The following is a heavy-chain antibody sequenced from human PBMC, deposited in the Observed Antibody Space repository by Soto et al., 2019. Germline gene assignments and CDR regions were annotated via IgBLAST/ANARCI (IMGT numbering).Heavy chain of an antibody. D-gene: IGHD3-22*01. CDR2: IYYSGST. J-gene: IGHJ4*02. CDR1: GGSISSYY. Sequence: SETLSLTCTVSGGSISSYYWSWIRQPPGKGLEWIGYIYYSGSTNYNPSLKSRVTISVDTSKNQFSLKMSSVTAADTAVYYCARVSGYDSSGYYIDYWGQGTLVTVSS. V-gene: IGHV4-59*01. CDR3: ARVSGYDSSGYYIDY.